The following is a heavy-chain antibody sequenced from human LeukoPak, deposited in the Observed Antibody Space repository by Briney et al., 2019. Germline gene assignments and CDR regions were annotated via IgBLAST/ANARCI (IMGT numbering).Heavy chain of an antibody. CDR1: GFTFSSYG. V-gene: IGHV3-30*02. CDR3: AKYGGGGAIDAFDI. J-gene: IGHJ3*02. Sequence: GGSLRLSCAASGFTFSSYGMHWVRQAPGKGLEWVAFIRYDGSNKYYADSVKGRFTIPRDNSKNTLYLQMNSLRAEDTAVYYWAKYGGGGAIDAFDIWGQGTMVTVSS. D-gene: IGHD3-16*01. CDR2: IRYDGSNK.